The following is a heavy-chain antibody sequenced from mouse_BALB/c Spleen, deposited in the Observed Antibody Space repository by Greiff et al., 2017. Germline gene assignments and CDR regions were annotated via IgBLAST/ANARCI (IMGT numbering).Heavy chain of an antibody. CDR1: GYSITSDYA. V-gene: IGHV3-2*02. Sequence: EVKLMESGPGLVKPSQSLSLTCTVTGYSITSDYAWNWIRQFPGNKLEWMGYISYSGSTSYNPSLKSRISITRDTSKNQFFLQLNSVTTEDTATYYCARSLRGYYAMDYWGQGTSVTVSS. J-gene: IGHJ4*01. CDR3: ARSLRGYYAMDY. CDR2: ISYSGST.